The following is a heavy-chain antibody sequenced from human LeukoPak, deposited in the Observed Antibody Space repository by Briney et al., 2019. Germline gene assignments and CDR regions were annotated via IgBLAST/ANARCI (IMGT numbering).Heavy chain of an antibody. Sequence: WETLSLTCTVSGGSISSYYWSWIRQPAGKGLEWIGRIYTSGSTNYNPSLKSRVTMSVDTSKNQFSLKLSSVTAADTAVYYCARGVSLWNYYGSGSGWAYFDYWGQGTLVTVSS. CDR1: GGSISSYY. J-gene: IGHJ4*02. D-gene: IGHD3-10*01. CDR3: ARGVSLWNYYGSGSGWAYFDY. V-gene: IGHV4-4*07. CDR2: IYTSGST.